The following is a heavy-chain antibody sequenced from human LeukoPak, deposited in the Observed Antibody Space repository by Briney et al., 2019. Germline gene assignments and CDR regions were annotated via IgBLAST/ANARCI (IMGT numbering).Heavy chain of an antibody. V-gene: IGHV3-30-3*01. J-gene: IGHJ6*02. CDR3: ARAEVEYSSFYYYYYYGMDV. CDR2: ISYDGSNK. D-gene: IGHD6-6*01. Sequence: GGSLRLSCAASGFTFSSYAMHWVRQAPGKGLEWVAVISYDGSNKYYADSVKGRFTISRDNSKNTLYLQMNSLRAEDTAVYYCARAEVEYSSFYYYYYYGMDVWGQGTTVTVSS. CDR1: GFTFSSYA.